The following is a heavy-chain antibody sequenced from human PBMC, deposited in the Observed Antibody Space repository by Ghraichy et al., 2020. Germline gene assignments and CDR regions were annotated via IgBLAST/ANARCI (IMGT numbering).Heavy chain of an antibody. CDR2: INHSGST. CDR3: ARGRGYYDRSVFLGYYFDY. J-gene: IGHJ4*02. Sequence: SETLSLTCAVYGGSFSGYYWSWIRQPPGKGLEWIGEINHSGSTNYNPSLKSRVTISVDTSKNQFSLKLSSVTAADTAVYYCARGRGYYDRSVFLGYYFDYGGKGTLATVS. D-gene: IGHD3-22*01. CDR1: GGSFSGYY. V-gene: IGHV4-34*01.